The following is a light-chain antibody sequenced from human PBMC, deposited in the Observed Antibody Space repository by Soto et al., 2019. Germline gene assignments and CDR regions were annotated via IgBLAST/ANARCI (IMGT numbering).Light chain of an antibody. Sequence: QAVVTQPPSVSGAPGQRVTISCTGSSSNIGAGYDVHWYQQLPGTAPKLLIYGNSNRPSGVPDRFSGSKSGTSASLAITGLQAEDEAADYCQSYDSSLSGVVFGGGTKLTVL. V-gene: IGLV1-40*01. CDR1: SSNIGAGYD. CDR2: GNS. CDR3: QSYDSSLSGVV. J-gene: IGLJ2*01.